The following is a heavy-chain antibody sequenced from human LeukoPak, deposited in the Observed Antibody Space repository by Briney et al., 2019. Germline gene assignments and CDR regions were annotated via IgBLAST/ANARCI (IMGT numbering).Heavy chain of an antibody. CDR2: SYYSGST. D-gene: IGHD6-13*01. J-gene: IGHJ4*02. CDR1: GASFSSSTYY. Sequence: SETLSLTCTVSGASFSSSTYYWGWIRQPPGKGLEWIVSSYYSGSTYDNPSLKSRVTMSVDTSKNPFSLKLSSVTAADTAVYYCARHAGGISATGTRPFDYWGQGTLVTVSS. CDR3: ARHAGGISATGTRPFDY. V-gene: IGHV4-39*01.